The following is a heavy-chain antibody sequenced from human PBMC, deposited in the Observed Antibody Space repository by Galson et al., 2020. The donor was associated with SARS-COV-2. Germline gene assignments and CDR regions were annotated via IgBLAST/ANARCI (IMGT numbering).Heavy chain of an antibody. CDR1: GFTFSSYD. CDR2: ISDSGGNT. Sequence: GGSLRLSCAGSGFTFSSYDMSWVRQAPGKGLEWVSAISDSGGNTYYADSVKGRFTISRDNSKNTLYLQMKSLRDEATAVYYCAKRSIQWDRRLWFDHWGQGTLVTVSS. D-gene: IGHD5-12*01. V-gene: IGHV3-23*01. J-gene: IGHJ5*02. CDR3: AKRSIQWDRRLWFDH.